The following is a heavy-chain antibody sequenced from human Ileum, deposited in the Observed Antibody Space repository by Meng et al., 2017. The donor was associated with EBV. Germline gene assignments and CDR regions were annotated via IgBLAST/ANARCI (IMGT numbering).Heavy chain of an antibody. Sequence: QVQLQESGPGLVKPSETLSLPCTFSGASISSSNWWSWVRQPPGKGLEWIGEIYHSGSTNYNPSLKSRVTISVDKSKNQFSLNLSSVTAADTAVYYCARVGQWLPIDYWGQGTLVTVSS. V-gene: IGHV4-4*02. CDR2: IYHSGST. J-gene: IGHJ4*02. D-gene: IGHD6-19*01. CDR1: GASISSSNW. CDR3: ARVGQWLPIDY.